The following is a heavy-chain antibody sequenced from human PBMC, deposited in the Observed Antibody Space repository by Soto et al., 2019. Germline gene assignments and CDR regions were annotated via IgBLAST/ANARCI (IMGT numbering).Heavy chain of an antibody. D-gene: IGHD6-25*01. J-gene: IGHJ6*02. Sequence: AESLKISWQGSGYSFTSYWIGWVRQMPGKGLEWMGIIYPGDSDTRYSPSFQGQVTISADKSISTAYLQWSSLKASDTAIYYCAAAIFYYGMDVWGQAPTVTVP. V-gene: IGHV5-51*01. CDR3: AAAIFYYGMDV. CDR1: GYSFTSYW. CDR2: IYPGDSDT.